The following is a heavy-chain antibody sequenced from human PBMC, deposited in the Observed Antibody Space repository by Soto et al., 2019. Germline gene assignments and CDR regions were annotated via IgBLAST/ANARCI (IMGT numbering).Heavy chain of an antibody. Sequence: EVQLVESGGGLVRPGESLRLSCAASGFTFTSAWINWVRQAPGKGLEWAGRIKSKTDGGTVDYGAPVKGRFTISRDDSKNTEYLQMNSLRNEDTAVYYCTTAERGGSYYSDYWGQGTLVTVSS. CDR3: TTAERGGSYYSDY. CDR1: GFTFTSAW. V-gene: IGHV3-15*07. CDR2: IKSKTDGGTV. D-gene: IGHD1-26*01. J-gene: IGHJ4*02.